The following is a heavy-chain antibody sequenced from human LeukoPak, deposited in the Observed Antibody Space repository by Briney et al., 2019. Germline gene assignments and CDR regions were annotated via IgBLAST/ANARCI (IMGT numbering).Heavy chain of an antibody. V-gene: IGHV3-48*01. CDR1: GFTFSRYS. D-gene: IGHD4/OR15-4a*01. CDR3: ARRAGAYSHPYDY. J-gene: IGHJ4*02. CDR2: IASSRSTV. Sequence: GGSLRLSCVASGFTFSRYSMNWVRQAPGKGLEWVSFIASSRSTVYYADSVKGRFTISRDNAKDSLYLQMNSLRAEDTAVYYCARRAGAYSHPYDYWGQGTLVTVSS.